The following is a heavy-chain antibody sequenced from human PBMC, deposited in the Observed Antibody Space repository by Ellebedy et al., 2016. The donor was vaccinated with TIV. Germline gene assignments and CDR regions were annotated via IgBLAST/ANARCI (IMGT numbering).Heavy chain of an antibody. D-gene: IGHD3-10*01. CDR2: ISGSSSTI. Sequence: GESLKISCVASGFTFSSYSMNWVRQAPGRGLEWLSYISGSSSTIYYADSVKGRFTVSRDNAKNSLYLQMNSLRDEDTAVYYCAKGFGSGRYPSDYWGQGTLVTVSS. CDR3: AKGFGSGRYPSDY. J-gene: IGHJ4*02. V-gene: IGHV3-48*02. CDR1: GFTFSSYS.